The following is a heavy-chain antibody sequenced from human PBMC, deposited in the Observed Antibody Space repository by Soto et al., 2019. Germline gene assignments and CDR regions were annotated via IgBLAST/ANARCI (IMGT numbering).Heavy chain of an antibody. CDR3: AKDHGDGYPDYYFDY. CDR2: IKSDGSST. D-gene: IGHD5-12*01. CDR1: RFTFSSYW. V-gene: IGHV3-74*01. Sequence: PGWSLRLSCAASRFTFSSYWMHWVRQAPGKGLVWVSRIKSDGSSTTYAASVKGRFTISRDNTKNTLYLQMNSLRAEDTAVYYCAKDHGDGYPDYYFDYWGQGTLVTSPQ. J-gene: IGHJ4*02.